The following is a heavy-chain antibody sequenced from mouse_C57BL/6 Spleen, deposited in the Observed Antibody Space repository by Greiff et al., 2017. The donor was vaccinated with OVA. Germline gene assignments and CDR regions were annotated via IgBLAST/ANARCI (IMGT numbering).Heavy chain of an antibody. V-gene: IGHV5-17*01. CDR1: GFTFSDYG. D-gene: IGHD3-2*02. CDR3: ARRTAQATEAMDY. Sequence: DVMLVESGGGLVKPGGSLKLSCAASGFTFSDYGMHWVRQAPEKGLEWVAYISSGSSTIYYADTVKGRFTISRDNAKNTLFLQMTSLRSEDTAMYYCARRTAQATEAMDYWGQGTSVTVSS. J-gene: IGHJ4*01. CDR2: ISSGSSTI.